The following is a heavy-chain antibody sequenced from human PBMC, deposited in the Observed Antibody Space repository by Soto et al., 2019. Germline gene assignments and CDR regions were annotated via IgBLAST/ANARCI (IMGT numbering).Heavy chain of an antibody. Sequence: GASLKISCKGSGYSFTTYWIGWARQMPGKGLEWMGVINPGNSDTRYSPSFQGQVTISADKSVSTAYLQWSSLKASDTAMYYCAVVRILKSPFDPWGQGTLVTGSS. J-gene: IGHJ5*02. D-gene: IGHD3-3*01. V-gene: IGHV5-51*01. CDR3: AVVRILKSPFDP. CDR1: GYSFTTYW. CDR2: INPGNSDT.